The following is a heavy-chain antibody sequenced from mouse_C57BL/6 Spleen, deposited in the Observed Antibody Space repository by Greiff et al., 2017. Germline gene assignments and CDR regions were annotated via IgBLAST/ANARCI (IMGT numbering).Heavy chain of an antibody. J-gene: IGHJ1*03. CDR2: IRNKANNHAT. D-gene: IGHD2-4*01. CDR1: GFTFSDAW. Sequence: EVMLVESGGGLVQPGGSMKLSCAASGFTFSDAWMDWVRQSPEKGLEWVAEIRNKANNHATYYAESVKGRFTISRDDSKSSVYLQMNSLRAEDTGIYYCTRRGYYDYDWYFDVWGTGTTVTVSS. V-gene: IGHV6-6*01. CDR3: TRRGYYDYDWYFDV.